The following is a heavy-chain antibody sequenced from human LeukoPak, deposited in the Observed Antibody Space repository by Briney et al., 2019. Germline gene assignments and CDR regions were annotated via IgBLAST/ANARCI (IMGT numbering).Heavy chain of an antibody. CDR2: FSAYNGNT. V-gene: IGHV1-18*01. CDR3: ARGGRYGGNTGLDY. D-gene: IGHD4-23*01. Sequence: ASVKVSCKASGYSFSSYAINWVRQAPGQGLEWMGWFSAYNGNTYYAQKHQGRVTMATDTSTSTVYMELRSLRSDDTAVYYCARGGRYGGNTGLDYWGQGTLVTVSS. CDR1: GYSFSSYA. J-gene: IGHJ4*02.